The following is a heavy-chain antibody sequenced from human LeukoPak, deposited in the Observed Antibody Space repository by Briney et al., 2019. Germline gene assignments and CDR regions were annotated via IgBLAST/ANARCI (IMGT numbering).Heavy chain of an antibody. J-gene: IGHJ4*02. CDR2: IKSDGSRT. CDR1: GFTFSNYW. D-gene: IGHD2-15*01. Sequence: GGSLRLSCAASGFTFSNYWMHWVRQAPGKGLVWVSRIKSDGSRTDYADSVKGRFTISRDNAKNTLYLQMNSLRAEDTAVYYCARELPCDYWGQGNLVTVSS. V-gene: IGHV3-74*01. CDR3: ARELPCDY.